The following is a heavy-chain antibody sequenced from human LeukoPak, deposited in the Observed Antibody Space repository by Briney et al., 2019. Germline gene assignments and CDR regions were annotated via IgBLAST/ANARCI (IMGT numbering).Heavy chain of an antibody. Sequence: ASVKVSCKASGYTFSNYDNDINWVRQATGKGLEWMGWMNTNSGNTGYAQTFQGRVTMTRNTSISTAYMELSSLRSEDTAVYYCARGYMDVWGKGTTVTVSS. CDR2: MNTNSGNT. J-gene: IGHJ6*03. CDR1: GYTFSNYDND. CDR3: ARGYMDV. V-gene: IGHV1-8*02.